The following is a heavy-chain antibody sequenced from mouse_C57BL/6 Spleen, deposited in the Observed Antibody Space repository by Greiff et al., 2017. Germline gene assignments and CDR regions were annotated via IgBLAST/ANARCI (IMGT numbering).Heavy chain of an antibody. Sequence: EVQLQQSGPELVKPGASVKIPCKASGYTFTDYNMDWVKQSHGKSLEWIGDINPNNGGTNYNQKFKGKATLTVDKSSSTAYMELRSLTSEDTAVYYCARVITTAVYAMDYWGQGTSVTVSS. D-gene: IGHD1-1*01. CDR2: INPNNGGT. CDR1: GYTFTDYN. J-gene: IGHJ4*01. V-gene: IGHV1-18*01. CDR3: ARVITTAVYAMDY.